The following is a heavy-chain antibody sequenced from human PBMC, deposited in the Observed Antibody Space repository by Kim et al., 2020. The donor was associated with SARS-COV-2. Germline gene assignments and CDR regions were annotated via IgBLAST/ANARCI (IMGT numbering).Heavy chain of an antibody. CDR1: GFTFRSYG. CDR2: ISYDGSNK. CDR3: ARDYDAFDY. Sequence: GGSLRLSCAASGFTFRSYGMHWVRQAPGKGPEWVAVISYDGSNKYYADSVKGRFTISRDNSKNTLYLQMNSLRIEDTAVYYCARDYDAFDYCRHVTVVTV. V-gene: IGHV3-30*03. D-gene: IGHD3-22*01. J-gene: IGHJ4*01.